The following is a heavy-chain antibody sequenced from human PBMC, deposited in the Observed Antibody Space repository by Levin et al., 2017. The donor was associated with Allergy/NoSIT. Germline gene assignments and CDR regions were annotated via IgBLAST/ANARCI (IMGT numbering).Heavy chain of an antibody. Sequence: PSETLSLTCAVYGGSFSGYYWSWIRQPPGKGLEWIGEINHSGSTNYNPSLKSRVTISVDTSKNQFSLKLSSVTAADTAVYYCARGHFNFFRAAAGQYFDYWGQGTLVTVSS. D-gene: IGHD6-13*01. CDR3: ARGHFNFFRAAAGQYFDY. V-gene: IGHV4-34*01. CDR1: GGSFSGYY. J-gene: IGHJ4*02. CDR2: INHSGST.